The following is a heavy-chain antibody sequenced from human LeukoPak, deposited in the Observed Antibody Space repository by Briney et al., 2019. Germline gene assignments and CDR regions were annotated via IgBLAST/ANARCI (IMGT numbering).Heavy chain of an antibody. Sequence: ASVKVSCKASGYTFSTYDINWVRQATGQGLEWMGWMNLDRGNTGYAQKFQGRVTITRNTSISTVYMELSSLRSEDTAVYYCARGGVRGYKYGLDYFNYWGQGTLVTVSS. CDR3: ARGGVRGYKYGLDYFNY. D-gene: IGHD3-16*01. CDR1: GYTFSTYD. CDR2: MNLDRGNT. J-gene: IGHJ4*02. V-gene: IGHV1-8*03.